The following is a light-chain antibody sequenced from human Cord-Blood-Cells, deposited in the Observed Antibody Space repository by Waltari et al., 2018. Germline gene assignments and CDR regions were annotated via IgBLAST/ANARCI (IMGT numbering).Light chain of an antibody. CDR1: QSVSSN. V-gene: IGKV3-15*01. CDR3: QQYNNWPPFT. Sequence: EILMTQSPATLSVSPGERATLSCRASQSVSSNLAWYQQKPGQAPRLLLYGASTRATGIPARFSGSGSGTEFTLTISSLQSEDFAVYYCQQYNNWPPFTFGPGTKVDIK. J-gene: IGKJ3*01. CDR2: GAS.